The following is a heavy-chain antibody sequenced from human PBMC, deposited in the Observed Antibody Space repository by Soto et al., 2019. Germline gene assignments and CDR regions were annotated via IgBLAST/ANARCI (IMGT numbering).Heavy chain of an antibody. CDR1: GFTFSSYA. J-gene: IGHJ6*02. Sequence: LRLSCAASGFTFSSYAMSWVRQAPGKGLEWVSAISGSGGSTYYADSVKGRFTISRDNSKNTLYLQMNSLRAEDTAVYYCARDRNYDILTGYYDYYYGMDVWGQGTTVTVSS. D-gene: IGHD3-9*01. CDR3: ARDRNYDILTGYYDYYYGMDV. V-gene: IGHV3-23*01. CDR2: ISGSGGST.